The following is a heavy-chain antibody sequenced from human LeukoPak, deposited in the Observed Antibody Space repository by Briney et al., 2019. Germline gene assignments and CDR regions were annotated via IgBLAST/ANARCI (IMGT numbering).Heavy chain of an antibody. V-gene: IGHV3-23*01. CDR1: GFTFSSYW. Sequence: GGSLRLSCAASGFTFSSYWMNWVRQAPGEGLEWVSAISGSGGSTYYADSVKGRFTISRDNSKNTLYLQMNSLRAEDTAVYYCAKEAVGATGPYYFDYWGQGTLVTVSS. CDR3: AKEAVGATGPYYFDY. J-gene: IGHJ4*02. D-gene: IGHD1-26*01. CDR2: ISGSGGST.